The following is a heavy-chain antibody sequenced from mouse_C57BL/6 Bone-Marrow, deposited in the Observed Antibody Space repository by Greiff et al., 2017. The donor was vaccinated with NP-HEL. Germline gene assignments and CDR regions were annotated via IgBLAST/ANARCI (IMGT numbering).Heavy chain of an antibody. CDR3: TRGGGPDY. J-gene: IGHJ4*01. CDR1: GYTFTDYE. CDR2: IDPETGGA. Sequence: QVQLQQSGAELVRPGASVTLSCKASGYTFTDYEMHWVKQTPVHGLEWIGAIDPETGGAAYNQKFKGKAILTADKSSSTAYMELRSLTSEDSAVYYCTRGGGPDYWGQGTSVTVSS. D-gene: IGHD1-1*02. V-gene: IGHV1-15*01.